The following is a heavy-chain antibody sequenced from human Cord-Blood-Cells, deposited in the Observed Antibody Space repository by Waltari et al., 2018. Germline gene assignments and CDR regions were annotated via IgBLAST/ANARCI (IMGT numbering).Heavy chain of an antibody. CDR3: AREGYSSSYYFDY. Sequence: QVQLVQSGAEVKKPGSSVKVSCKASGGTFSSSAISWVRQAPGQGLEWMGGIIPIFGTANYAQKFQGRGTITADESTSTAYMELSSLRSEDTAVYYCAREGYSSSYYFDYWGQGTLVTVSS. J-gene: IGHJ4*02. CDR2: IIPIFGTA. D-gene: IGHD6-6*01. V-gene: IGHV1-69*01. CDR1: GGTFSSSA.